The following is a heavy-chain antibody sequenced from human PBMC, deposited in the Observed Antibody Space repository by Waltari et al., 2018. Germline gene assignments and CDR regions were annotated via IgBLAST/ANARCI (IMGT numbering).Heavy chain of an antibody. V-gene: IGHV4-38-2*02. CDR2: IYHSGST. Sequence: QVQLQESGPGLVKPSETLSLTCTVSGYSISSGYYWGWIRQPPGKGLEWIGSIYHSGSTYYNPSLKSRFTISVDTSKNQFPLKLSSVTAADTAVYYCARESSPTQAGGYYPYNWFDPWGQGTLVTVSS. D-gene: IGHD3-10*01. J-gene: IGHJ5*02. CDR3: ARESSPTQAGGYYPYNWFDP. CDR1: GYSISSGYY.